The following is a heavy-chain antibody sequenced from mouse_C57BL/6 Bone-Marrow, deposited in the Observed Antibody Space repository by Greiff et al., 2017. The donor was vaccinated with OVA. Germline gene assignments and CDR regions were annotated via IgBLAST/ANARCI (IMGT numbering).Heavy chain of an antibody. CDR1: GFSLTSYG. D-gene: IGHD2-3*01. CDR2: IWSGGST. Sequence: QVQLQQSGPGLVQPSQSLSITCTVSGFSLTSYGVHWVRQSPGKGLEWLGVIWSGGSTDYNAAFISRLSISKDNSKSQVFFKMNSLQADDTAIDYCARGPLSIYDGSWYFDVWGTGTTVTVSS. CDR3: ARGPLSIYDGSWYFDV. J-gene: IGHJ1*03. V-gene: IGHV2-2*01.